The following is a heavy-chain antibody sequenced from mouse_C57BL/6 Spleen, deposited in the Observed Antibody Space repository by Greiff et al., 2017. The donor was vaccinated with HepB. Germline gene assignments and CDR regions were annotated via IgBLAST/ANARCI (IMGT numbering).Heavy chain of an antibody. J-gene: IGHJ4*01. CDR2: IYPGSGNT. CDR1: GYTFTDYY. Sequence: QVLLQQSGAELVRPGASVKLSCKASGYTFTDYYINWVKQRPGQGLEWIARIYPGSGNTYYNEKFKGKATLTAEKSSSTAYMQLSSLTSEDSAVYFCARMGNYAMDYWGQGTSVTVSS. V-gene: IGHV1-76*01. CDR3: ARMGNYAMDY.